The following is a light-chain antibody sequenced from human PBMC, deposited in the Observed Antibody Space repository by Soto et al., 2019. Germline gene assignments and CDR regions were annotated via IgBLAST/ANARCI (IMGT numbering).Light chain of an antibody. CDR1: QSISSS. V-gene: IGKV1-39*01. Sequence: DIQMTQSPSSLSGSIGDRVTISCRASQSISSSLNWYQQRPGKAPKLLIYAASNLQSGVPSRFSGSGSGTDFTLAISSLQPEDFATYHCPQSDSTPWTSGHGTKVDI. J-gene: IGKJ1*01. CDR3: PQSDSTPWT. CDR2: AAS.